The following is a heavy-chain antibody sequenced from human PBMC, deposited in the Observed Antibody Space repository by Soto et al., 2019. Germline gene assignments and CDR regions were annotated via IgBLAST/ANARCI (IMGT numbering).Heavy chain of an antibody. V-gene: IGHV4-39*01. CDR1: DGSISSSSYY. CDR2: IYYSGST. CDR3: AGTYYDILTGLNYYYYGMDV. Sequence: SETQSLTCTVSDGSISSSSYYWGWIRQPPGKGLEWIGSIYYSGSTYYNPSLKSRVTISVDTSKNQFSLKLSSVTAADTAVYYCAGTYYDILTGLNYYYYGMDVWGQGTTVTVSS. D-gene: IGHD3-9*01. J-gene: IGHJ6*02.